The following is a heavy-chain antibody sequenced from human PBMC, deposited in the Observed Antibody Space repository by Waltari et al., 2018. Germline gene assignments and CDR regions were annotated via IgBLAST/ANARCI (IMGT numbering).Heavy chain of an antibody. J-gene: IGHJ5*02. V-gene: IGHV4-39*01. CDR2: IYYSGRA. D-gene: IGHD5-12*01. CDR1: GGSINSSNHY. CDR3: ARHWKRNGYRFDP. Sequence: QLLLQESGPGLVTPSETLSLTCTASGGSINSSNHYWGWVRQSPGKGLEWLASIYYSGRAYYNPTLESRLTISGDTSKNQFSLRLYSVTAADTAVYYWARHWKRNGYRFDPWGQGTRVTVSS.